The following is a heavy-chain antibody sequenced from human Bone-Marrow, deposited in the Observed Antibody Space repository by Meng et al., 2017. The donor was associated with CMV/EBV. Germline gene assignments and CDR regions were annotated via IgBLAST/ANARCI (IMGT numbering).Heavy chain of an antibody. Sequence: ASVKVSCKASGYSFTSYHMHWVRQAPGQGLEWMGIINPGGSTKYAEKFQSRVTMPRDTSTSTVYMELRSLRSEDTAVYYCVVNLGDYSNYACSFDYWGQGTLVTVSS. D-gene: IGHD4-11*01. CDR3: VVNLGDYSNYACSFDY. V-gene: IGHV1-46*01. J-gene: IGHJ4*02. CDR2: INPGGST. CDR1: GYSFTSYH.